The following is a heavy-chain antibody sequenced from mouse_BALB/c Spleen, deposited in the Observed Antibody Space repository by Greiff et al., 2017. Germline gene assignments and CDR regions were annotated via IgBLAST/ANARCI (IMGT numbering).Heavy chain of an antibody. CDR3: ARSLNWDDFDY. CDR2: IDPANGNT. CDR1: GFNIKDTY. V-gene: IGHV14-3*02. Sequence: VQLKESGAELVKPGASVKLSCTASGFNIKDTYMHWVKQRPEQGLEWIGRIDPANGNTKYDPKFQGKATITADTSSNTAYLQLSSLTSEDTAVYYCARSLNWDDFDYWGQGTTLTVSS. J-gene: IGHJ2*01. D-gene: IGHD4-1*01.